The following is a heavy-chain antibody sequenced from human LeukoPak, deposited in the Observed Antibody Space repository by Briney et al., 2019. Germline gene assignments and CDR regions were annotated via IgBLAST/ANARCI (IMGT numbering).Heavy chain of an antibody. CDR1: GFTFSSYA. V-gene: IGHV4-30-2*01. CDR3: ARGGRYFDY. Sequence: LRLSCAASGFTFSSYAMNWVRQPPGKGLEWIGYIYHSGSTYYNPSLKSRVTISVDRSKNQFSLKLSSVTAADTAVYYCARGGRYFDYWGQGTLVTVSS. CDR2: IYHSGST. J-gene: IGHJ4*02.